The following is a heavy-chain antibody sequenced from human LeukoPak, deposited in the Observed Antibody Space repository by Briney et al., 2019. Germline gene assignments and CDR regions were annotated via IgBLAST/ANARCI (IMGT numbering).Heavy chain of an antibody. V-gene: IGHV3-23*01. CDR1: GFTFSSYA. CDR3: AKATSSGTYPNFDY. J-gene: IGHJ4*02. CDR2: ISGSGGST. D-gene: IGHD1-26*01. Sequence: GGSLRLSCAASGFTFSSYAMSWVRQAPGKGLDWVSAISGSGGSTYYADSVKGRFTISRDNSKNTLYLQMNSLRAEDTAVYYCAKATSSGTYPNFDYWGQGTLVTVSS.